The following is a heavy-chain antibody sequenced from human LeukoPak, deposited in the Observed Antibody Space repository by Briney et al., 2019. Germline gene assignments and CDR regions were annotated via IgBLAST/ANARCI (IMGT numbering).Heavy chain of an antibody. D-gene: IGHD6-13*01. CDR2: INPNSGGT. J-gene: IGHJ4*02. CDR1: RYTFTGYY. Sequence: SVKVSCKASRYTFTGYYMHWVRQAPGQGLEWMGWINPNSGGTNYAQKFQGRVTMTRDTSISTAYMGLSRLRSDDTAVYYCARASSPYSSSWYYFDYWGQGTLVTVSS. V-gene: IGHV1-2*02. CDR3: ARASSPYSSSWYYFDY.